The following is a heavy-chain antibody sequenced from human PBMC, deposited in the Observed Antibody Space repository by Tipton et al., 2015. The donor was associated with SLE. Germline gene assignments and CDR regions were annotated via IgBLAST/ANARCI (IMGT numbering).Heavy chain of an antibody. V-gene: IGHV4-38-2*01. CDR2: FYHSGNT. CDR1: AYSISSDYY. Sequence: TLSLTCAVSAYSISSDYYWGWVRQPPGKGLEWIGSFYHSGNTYYNPSLRSRVIISVDTSKNQFSLKLNSVTAADTAVYYCARRGALAAAGVYYYYGMDVWGQGTTVTVSS. J-gene: IGHJ6*02. CDR3: ARRGALAAAGVYYYYGMDV. D-gene: IGHD6-13*01.